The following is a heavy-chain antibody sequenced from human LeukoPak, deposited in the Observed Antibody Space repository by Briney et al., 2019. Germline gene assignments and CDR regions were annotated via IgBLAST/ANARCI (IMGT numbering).Heavy chain of an antibody. D-gene: IGHD2-15*01. CDR3: AREIVVVVAATVGRWFDP. V-gene: IGHV4-39*02. J-gene: IGHJ5*02. CDR2: IYYSGST. Sequence: SETLSLTCTVSGGSISSSSYYWGWIRQPPGKGLEWHGRIYYSGSTYYNPSLKSRVTISVDTSKNQFSLKLSSVTAADTAVYYCAREIVVVVAATVGRWFDPWGQGTLVTVSS. CDR1: GGSISSSSYY.